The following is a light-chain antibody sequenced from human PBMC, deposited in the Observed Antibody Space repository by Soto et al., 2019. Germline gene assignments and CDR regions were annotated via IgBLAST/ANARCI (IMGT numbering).Light chain of an antibody. J-gene: IGLJ1*01. CDR2: EVT. Sequence: QSALTQPASVSGSPGQSITISCTGSSSDVGGHNYVSWYQQHPGKAPKLMIYEVTKRPSGVPDRFSGSKSGTSASLAITGLQAEDEADYYCQSYDNSLGVCYVFGTGTKVTVL. CDR3: QSYDNSLGVCYV. CDR1: SSDVGGHNY. V-gene: IGLV2-14*01.